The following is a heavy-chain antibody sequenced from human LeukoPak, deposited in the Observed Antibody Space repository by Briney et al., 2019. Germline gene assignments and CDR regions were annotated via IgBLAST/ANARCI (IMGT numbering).Heavy chain of an antibody. V-gene: IGHV4-31*03. Sequence: SKTLSLTCTVSGGSISSGGYYWSWIRQHPGKGLEWIGYIYYSGSTYYSPSLKSRVTISVDTSKNQFSLKLSSVTAADTAVYYCARDRRDYYDSSGYSAAFDIWGQGTMVTVSS. CDR3: ARDRRDYYDSSGYSAAFDI. CDR2: IYYSGST. D-gene: IGHD3-22*01. J-gene: IGHJ3*02. CDR1: GGSISSGGYY.